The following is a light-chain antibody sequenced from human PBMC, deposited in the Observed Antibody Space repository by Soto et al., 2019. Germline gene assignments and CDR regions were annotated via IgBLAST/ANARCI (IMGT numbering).Light chain of an antibody. J-gene: IGKJ3*01. V-gene: IGKV1-39*01. CDR3: QQSHSVPFT. CDR2: AAS. Sequence: DIRMTQSPLSLSASVGDRVTITCRASQSISDHVNWYQQKPGKAPKLLIFAASSLPSGVPSRFSGSGSGTDFTLAISSVSPEDYATYHCQQSHSVPFTFGPGTKVHIE. CDR1: QSISDH.